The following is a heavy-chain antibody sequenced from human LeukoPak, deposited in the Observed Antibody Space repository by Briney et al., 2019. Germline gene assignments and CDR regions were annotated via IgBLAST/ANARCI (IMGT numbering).Heavy chain of an antibody. CDR1: GGSISSGDYY. J-gene: IGHJ4*02. CDR2: IHYTGST. V-gene: IGHV4-30-4*01. CDR3: ARGGPTTLLFDS. D-gene: IGHD1-26*01. Sequence: PSQTLSLTCTVSGGSISSGDYYWSWIRQPPGTGLEWIGYIHYTGSTYYNPSLKSRVTISVDTSKNPFSLKLTSVTAADTAVYDCARGGPTTLLFDSWGQGTLVTVSS.